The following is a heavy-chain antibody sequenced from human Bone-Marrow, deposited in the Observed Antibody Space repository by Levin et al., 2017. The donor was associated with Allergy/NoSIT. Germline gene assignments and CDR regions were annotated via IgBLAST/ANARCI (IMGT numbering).Heavy chain of an antibody. Sequence: GGSLRLSCKGSGFTFGDYTMSWFRQAPGKGLERVSFIRNKAYGGATQYAASVKGRFTISREDSKSIAYLQMDSLKAEDTAVYYCTRDIDRGFTYGLESFDIWGQGTKVTVSS. D-gene: IGHD5-18*01. V-gene: IGHV3-49*03. CDR3: TRDIDRGFTYGLESFDI. J-gene: IGHJ3*02. CDR1: GFTFGDYT. CDR2: IRNKAYGGAT.